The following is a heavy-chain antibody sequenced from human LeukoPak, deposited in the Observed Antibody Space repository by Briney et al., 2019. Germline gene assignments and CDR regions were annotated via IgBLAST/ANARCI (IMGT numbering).Heavy chain of an antibody. J-gene: IGHJ5*02. Sequence: GASVKVSCKASGYTFTGHFIHWLRQAPGQGPEWMGRINPKTGATYYEQKFQGRVTLTRDTASDTAYMEVTRLRSDDTAVYYCAREGRWGVEVVMGSYFGPWGQGTLVTVSS. CDR3: AREGRWGVEVVMGSYFGP. D-gene: IGHD3-3*01. CDR2: INPKTGAT. V-gene: IGHV1-2*06. CDR1: GYTFTGHF.